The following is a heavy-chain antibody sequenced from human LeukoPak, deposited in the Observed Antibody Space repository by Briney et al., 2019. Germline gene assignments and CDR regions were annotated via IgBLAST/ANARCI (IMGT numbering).Heavy chain of an antibody. D-gene: IGHD3-9*01. Sequence: SVKVSCKASGGTFSSYAISWVRQAPGQGLEWMGRIIPILGIANYAQKFQGRVTITADKSTSTAYMELRSLRSDDTAVYYCARDYDILTGHYDWFDPWGQGTLVTVSS. CDR3: ARDYDILTGHYDWFDP. CDR1: GGTFSSYA. J-gene: IGHJ5*02. V-gene: IGHV1-69*04. CDR2: IIPILGIA.